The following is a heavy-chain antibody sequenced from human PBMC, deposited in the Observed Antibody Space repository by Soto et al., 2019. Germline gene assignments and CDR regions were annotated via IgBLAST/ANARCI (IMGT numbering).Heavy chain of an antibody. V-gene: IGHV3-30*18. CDR1: GFTFSSYG. D-gene: IGHD6-13*01. CDR2: ISYDGSNK. J-gene: IGHJ4*02. CDR3: AKDGGSCQTFDY. Sequence: QVQLVESGGGVVQPGRSLRLSCAASGFTFSSYGLHWVRQAPGKGLEWVAVISYDGSNKYYADSVKGRFTISRDNSKNALYLQMSSLRAEDTAVYYCAKDGGSCQTFDYWGQGTLVTVSS.